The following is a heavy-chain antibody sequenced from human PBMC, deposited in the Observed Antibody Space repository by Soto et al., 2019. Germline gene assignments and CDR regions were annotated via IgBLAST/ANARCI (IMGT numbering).Heavy chain of an antibody. J-gene: IGHJ6*02. Sequence: GESLRLSCGASGVTFSDNAMTWVRQAPGKGLEWVSSISDDGDSTYYSDSVKGRFTISRDKSKNTLFLQMSSVAAKDASVYDCANSLSTAVNHGLDVWGQGTSVTVSS. CDR3: ANSLSTAVNHGLDV. V-gene: IGHV3-23*01. CDR1: GVTFSDNA. D-gene: IGHD2-2*01. CDR2: ISDDGDST.